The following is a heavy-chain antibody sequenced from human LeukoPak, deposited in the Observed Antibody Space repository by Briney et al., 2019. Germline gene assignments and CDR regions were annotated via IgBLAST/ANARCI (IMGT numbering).Heavy chain of an antibody. V-gene: IGHV1-24*01. CDR1: GYTLTELS. D-gene: IGHD2-2*01. Sequence: SVKVSCKVSGYTLTELSMHWVRQAPRKGLEWMGGFHPEDGETVYAQKFQGRVTMTEDTSTDTAYMELSSLRSEDTAVYYCATGKIYCSTTSCSDDSWGQGTLVTVSS. CDR3: ATGKIYCSTTSCSDDS. CDR2: FHPEDGET. J-gene: IGHJ4*02.